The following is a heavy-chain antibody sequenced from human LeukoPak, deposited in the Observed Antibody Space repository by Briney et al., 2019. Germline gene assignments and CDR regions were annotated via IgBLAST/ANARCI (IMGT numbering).Heavy chain of an antibody. CDR1: GYSISSGYY. D-gene: IGHD6-13*01. Sequence: PSETLSLTCTVSGYSISSGYYWGWIRQPPGKGLEWIGSIYHSGSTYYNPSLKSRVTISVDTSKNQFSLKLSSVTAADTAVYYCARGVAAAGTGNWFDPWGQGTLVTVSS. CDR2: IYHSGST. J-gene: IGHJ5*02. CDR3: ARGVAAAGTGNWFDP. V-gene: IGHV4-38-2*02.